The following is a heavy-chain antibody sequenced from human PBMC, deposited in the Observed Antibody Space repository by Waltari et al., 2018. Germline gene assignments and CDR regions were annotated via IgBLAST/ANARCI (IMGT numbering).Heavy chain of an antibody. CDR2: IYYSGST. CDR1: GGSISSYY. J-gene: IGHJ6*02. CDR3: ARDGLSRGGMDV. V-gene: IGHV4-59*01. Sequence: QVQLQESGPGLVKPSETLSLTCTVSGGSISSYYWSWIRQPPGKGLEWIGYIYYSGSTNYNPSLKSRVTISVDTSKNQFSLKLSSVTAADTAVYYCARDGLSRGGMDVWGQGTTVTVSS.